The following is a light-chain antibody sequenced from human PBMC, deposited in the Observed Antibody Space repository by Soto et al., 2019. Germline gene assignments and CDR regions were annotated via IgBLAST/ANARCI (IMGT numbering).Light chain of an antibody. V-gene: IGKV3-11*01. Sequence: EIVLTQSPATLSLSPGERAILSCRASQSVTSYLAWYQQKPGQAPRLLIYDASNRATGIPARFSGSGSGTDFTLTISSLGAEDFAVYYCQQRSNWVTFGQGTRLEIK. CDR3: QQRSNWVT. J-gene: IGKJ5*01. CDR2: DAS. CDR1: QSVTSY.